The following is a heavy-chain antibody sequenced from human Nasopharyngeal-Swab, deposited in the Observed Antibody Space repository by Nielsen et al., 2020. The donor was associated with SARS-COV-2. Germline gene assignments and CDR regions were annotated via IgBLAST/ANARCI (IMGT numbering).Heavy chain of an antibody. Sequence: SDTLPLTCAISGDSVTSYYSGWIRQPPGKGLEWIGSMYHSGHTYHNLSLKSRAPISVDTSKNQVSLNLTSVTAADTAVYYCARHLSDVDSPMVPWFDPWGQGTLVTVSS. V-gene: IGHV4-38-2*01. J-gene: IGHJ5*02. CDR3: ARHLSDVDSPMVPWFDP. D-gene: IGHD3-10*01. CDR1: GDSVTSYY. CDR2: MYHSGHT.